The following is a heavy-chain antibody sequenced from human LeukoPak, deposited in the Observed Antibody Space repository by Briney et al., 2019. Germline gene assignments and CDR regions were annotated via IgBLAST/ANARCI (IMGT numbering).Heavy chain of an antibody. Sequence: ASVKVSCKASGYTFTGYYMHWVRQAPGQGLEWMGWINPNSGGTNYAQKFQGRVTMTRDTSISTAYMELSRLRSDDTAVYYCARDLYCPFSNVDYCDQATVVTVSS. J-gene: IGHJ4*02. D-gene: IGHD1-26*01. CDR3: ARDLYCPFSNVDY. CDR1: GYTFTGYY. CDR2: INPNSGGT. V-gene: IGHV1-2*02.